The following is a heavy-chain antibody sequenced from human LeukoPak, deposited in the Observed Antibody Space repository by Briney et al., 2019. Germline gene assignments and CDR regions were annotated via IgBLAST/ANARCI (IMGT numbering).Heavy chain of an antibody. Sequence: GGSLRLSCAASGFTFSSYWMHWVRQAPGEGLVWVSRINSDGSSTSYADSVKGRFTISRDNAKNTLYLQMNSLRAEDTAVYYCARDPDSNYYGSGTNFDYWGQGTLVTVSS. CDR2: INSDGSST. CDR3: ARDPDSNYYGSGTNFDY. CDR1: GFTFSSYW. V-gene: IGHV3-74*01. D-gene: IGHD3-10*01. J-gene: IGHJ4*02.